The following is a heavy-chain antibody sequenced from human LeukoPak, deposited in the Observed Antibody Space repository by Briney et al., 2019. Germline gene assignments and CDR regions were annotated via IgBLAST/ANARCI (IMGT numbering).Heavy chain of an antibody. J-gene: IGHJ4*02. V-gene: IGHV4-39*01. CDR3: ARHLYCYACQFDC. CDR2: IYYSGST. Sequence: SETLSLTCTVSGGSISSSSYYWGGIRQPPGKGLEWIGSIYYSGSTYYNPSLKSRVTISVDTSKNQFSLKLSSVTAADTAVYYCARHLYCYACQFDCWGQGTLVTVSS. D-gene: IGHD2-2*01. CDR1: GGSISSSSYY.